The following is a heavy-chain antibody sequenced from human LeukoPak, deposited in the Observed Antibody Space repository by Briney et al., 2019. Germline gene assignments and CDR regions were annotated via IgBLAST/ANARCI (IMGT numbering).Heavy chain of an antibody. J-gene: IGHJ5*02. D-gene: IGHD2-21*02. CDR3: AREIVVVTAATNHNWFDP. CDR2: ISSSSSYI. V-gene: IGHV3-21*01. Sequence: GGSLRLSCAASGFTFSSYSMNWVRQAPGKGLEWVSSISSSSSYIYYADSVKGRFTISRDSAKNSLYLQMNSLRAEDTAVYYCAREIVVVTAATNHNWFDPWGQGTLVTVSS. CDR1: GFTFSSYS.